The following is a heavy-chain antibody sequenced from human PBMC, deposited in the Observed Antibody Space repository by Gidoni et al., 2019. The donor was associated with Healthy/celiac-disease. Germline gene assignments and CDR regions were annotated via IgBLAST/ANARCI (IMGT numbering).Heavy chain of an antibody. V-gene: IGHV4-4*02. CDR1: GGSISSSNW. CDR3: ARMYDNSAPYFDY. J-gene: IGHJ4*02. CDR2: IFHSGST. D-gene: IGHD3-9*01. Sequence: QVQLQESGPGLVKPSGTLSLTCAVSGGSISSSNWWSWVRPPPGKGLGWIGEIFHSGSTSYNPSHESRVTISVNKSKNQFTLRLRSVTAADTAIYYYARMYDNSAPYFDYWGQGTLVTVSS.